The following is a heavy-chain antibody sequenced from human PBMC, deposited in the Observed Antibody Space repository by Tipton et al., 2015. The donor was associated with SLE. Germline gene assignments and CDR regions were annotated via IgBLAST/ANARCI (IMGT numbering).Heavy chain of an antibody. Sequence: TLSLTCTVSGGSISSSSYYWGWIRQPPGKGLEWIGSIYYSGSTYYNPSLKSRVTISVDTSKNQFSLKLSSVTAADMAVYYCAREKAGGSGKKLYFDYWGQGTLVTVSS. J-gene: IGHJ4*02. CDR2: IYYSGST. V-gene: IGHV4-39*07. D-gene: IGHD3-10*01. CDR3: AREKAGGSGKKLYFDY. CDR1: GGSISSSSYY.